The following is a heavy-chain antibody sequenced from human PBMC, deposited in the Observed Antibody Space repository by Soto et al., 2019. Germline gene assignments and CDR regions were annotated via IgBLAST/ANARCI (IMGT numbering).Heavy chain of an antibody. CDR1: GASINDYY. CDR2: IYYSGNT. D-gene: IGHD4-17*01. J-gene: IGHJ4*02. CDR3: ARTTAVPNTLRSRYFFDY. Sequence: SETLSLTCTVSGASINDYYWSWIRQPPGKGLEWIGYIYYSGNTNYNPSLKSRVTISVDLSKNQFSLRLSSVTTADTALYYCARTTAVPNTLRSRYFFDYWGQGTLVTVSS. V-gene: IGHV4-59*01.